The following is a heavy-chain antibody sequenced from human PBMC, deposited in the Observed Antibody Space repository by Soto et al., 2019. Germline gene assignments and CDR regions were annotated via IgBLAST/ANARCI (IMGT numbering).Heavy chain of an antibody. V-gene: IGHV5-51*01. D-gene: IGHD2-8*02. CDR1: GYSFSNFW. Sequence: PGEWLKVSCRASGYSFSNFWIAWVRQMPGEGLEWLGIIYPDDSDTRYSPSFLGQVTISADKSIKTTYLQWSSLKASDTAIYFCASSVLVTSTMNYFDLWGHGPLVTVSS. CDR3: ASSVLVTSTMNYFDL. CDR2: IYPDDSDT. J-gene: IGHJ4*01.